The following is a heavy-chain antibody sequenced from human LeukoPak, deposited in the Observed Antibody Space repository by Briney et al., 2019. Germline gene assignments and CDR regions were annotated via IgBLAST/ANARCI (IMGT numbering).Heavy chain of an antibody. V-gene: IGHV1-18*01. D-gene: IGHD3-16*01. J-gene: IGHJ5*02. CDR3: ARVVWLVVAPGEYWFDP. Sequence: GASVKVSCKASGYTFTIYGISWGRQAPGQGLEWMGWISAYNGNTNYAQKLQGRVTMTTDTSTSTAYMELRSLRSDDTAVYYCARVVWLVVAPGEYWFDPWGQGTLVAVSS. CDR2: ISAYNGNT. CDR1: GYTFTIYG.